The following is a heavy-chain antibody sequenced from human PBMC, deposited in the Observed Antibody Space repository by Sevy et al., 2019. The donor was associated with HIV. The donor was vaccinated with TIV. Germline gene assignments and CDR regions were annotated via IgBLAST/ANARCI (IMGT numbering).Heavy chain of an antibody. D-gene: IGHD3-10*01. J-gene: IGHJ4*02. Sequence: GGSLRLSCAASGFTFSSYAMSWVRQAPGKGLEWVSAISGSGGSTYYADSVKGRFTISRDNSKNTLYLQMNGLRAEDTAVYYCAKDGLLRGVIIPFDYWGQGTLVTVSS. CDR1: GFTFSSYA. V-gene: IGHV3-23*01. CDR2: ISGSGGST. CDR3: AKDGLLRGVIIPFDY.